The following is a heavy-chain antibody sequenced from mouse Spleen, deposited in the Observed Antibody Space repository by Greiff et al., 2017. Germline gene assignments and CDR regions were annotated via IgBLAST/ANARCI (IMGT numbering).Heavy chain of an antibody. CDR3: ARPYYDHAMDY. CDR1: GFTFSDYY. CDR2: INYDGSST. V-gene: IGHV5-16*01. D-gene: IGHD2-10*01. J-gene: IGHJ4*01. Sequence: EVKVVESEGGLVQPGSSMKLSCTASGFTFSDYYMAWVRQVPEKGLEWVANINYDGSSTYYLDSLKSRFIISRDNAKNILYLQMSSLKSEDTATYYCARPYYDHAMDYWGQGTSVTVSS.